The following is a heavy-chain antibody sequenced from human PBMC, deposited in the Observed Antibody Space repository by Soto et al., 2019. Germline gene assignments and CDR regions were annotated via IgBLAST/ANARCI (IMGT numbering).Heavy chain of an antibody. V-gene: IGHV3-23*01. CDR1: GFKFSNYA. CDR3: AKDRRAGGNSAYYFDF. Sequence: SLILSCAASGFKFSNYAMSWVRQAPGKGLEWVSLISATGGGTYYADSVKGRFTISRDNSHNTLYLQVHSLTAEDTAVYYCAKDRRAGGNSAYYFDFWGQGAKVTVYS. D-gene: IGHD3-16*01. CDR2: ISATGGGT. J-gene: IGHJ4*02.